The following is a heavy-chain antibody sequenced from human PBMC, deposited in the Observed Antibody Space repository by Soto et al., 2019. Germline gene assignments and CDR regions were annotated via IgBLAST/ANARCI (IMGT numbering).Heavy chain of an antibody. CDR1: GGTFSSYA. V-gene: IGHV1-69*01. CDR2: IIPIFGTA. D-gene: IGHD1-26*01. J-gene: IGHJ6*02. CDR3: AGGPYSGSYYIYYYYGMDV. Sequence: QVQLVQSGAEVKKPGSSVKVSCKASGGTFSSYAISWVRQAPGQGLEWMGGIIPIFGTANYAQKFQGRVTITADESTSTAYMELSSLRSEDTAVYYCAGGPYSGSYYIYYYYGMDVWGQGTTVTVSS.